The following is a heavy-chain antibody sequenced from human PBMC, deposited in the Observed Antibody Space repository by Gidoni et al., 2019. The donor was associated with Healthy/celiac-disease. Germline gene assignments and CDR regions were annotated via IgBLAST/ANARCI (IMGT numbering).Heavy chain of an antibody. CDR3: ASVTIFGVLEVDY. CDR1: GFTFSSYS. CDR2: ISSSSSYI. V-gene: IGHV3-21*01. J-gene: IGHJ4*02. D-gene: IGHD3-3*01. Sequence: EVQLVESGGGLVKPGGSLRLSCAASGFTFSSYSMNWVRQAPGKGLEWVSSISSSSSYIYYADSVKGRFTISRDNAKNSLYLQMNSLRAEDTAVYYCASVTIFGVLEVDYWGQGTLVTVSS.